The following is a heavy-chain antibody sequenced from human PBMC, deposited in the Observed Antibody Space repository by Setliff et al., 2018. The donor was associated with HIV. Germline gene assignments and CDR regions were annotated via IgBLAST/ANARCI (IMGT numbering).Heavy chain of an antibody. V-gene: IGHV3-21*01. Sequence: SLRLSCAASGFTFSSYTMNWVRQAPGKGLEWVSSISSSSYYIYYADSVKGRFTISRDNAKNSLFLQMNRLRVEDKAVYYCVRDKWLVPDTFDIWGQGTMVTVSS. CDR1: GFTFSSYT. D-gene: IGHD6-19*01. CDR2: ISSSSYYI. J-gene: IGHJ3*02. CDR3: VRDKWLVPDTFDI.